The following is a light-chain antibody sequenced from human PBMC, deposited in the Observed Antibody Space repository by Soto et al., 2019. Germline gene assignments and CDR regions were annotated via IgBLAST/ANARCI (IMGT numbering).Light chain of an antibody. CDR3: WSNSSTYPLV. CDR2: DVS. V-gene: IGLV2-11*01. J-gene: IGLJ3*02. Sequence: QSVLTQPRSVSGSPGQSVTISCTGSSSDVGGYDFVSWYQQHPGKAPKLMISDVSERPSGVPDRFSGSKSSNTASLTISWLQGEEEGDFYFWSNSSTYPLVFGGGTKLTVL. CDR1: SSDVGGYDF.